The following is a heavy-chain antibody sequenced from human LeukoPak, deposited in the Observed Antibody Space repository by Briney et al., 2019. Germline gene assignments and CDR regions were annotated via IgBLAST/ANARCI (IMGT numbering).Heavy chain of an antibody. CDR2: ISADGSST. V-gene: IGHV3-74*01. CDR1: GFTFSNYW. Sequence: PGGSLRLPCAASGFTFSNYWMHWVRQAPGEGLVWVSRISADGSSTTYADSVKGRFTISRDNAKNTLYLQMSSLRAEDTAIYYCGRGFALVPAGIPDYWGQGILVTVSS. D-gene: IGHD2-2*01. J-gene: IGHJ4*02. CDR3: GRGFALVPAGIPDY.